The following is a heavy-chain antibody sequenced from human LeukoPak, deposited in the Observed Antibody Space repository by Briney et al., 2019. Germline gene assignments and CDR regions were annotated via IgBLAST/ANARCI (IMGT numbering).Heavy chain of an antibody. Sequence: SETLSLTCTVSGGSISSYYWSWIRQPPGKGLEWIGYIYNSGSTHYTPSLKSRVTISVDTSKNQFSLKPSSVTAADTAVYYCARGPDSDFDYWGQGTLVTVSS. D-gene: IGHD2-15*01. J-gene: IGHJ4*02. CDR3: ARGPDSDFDY. CDR2: IYNSGST. V-gene: IGHV4-59*01. CDR1: GGSISSYY.